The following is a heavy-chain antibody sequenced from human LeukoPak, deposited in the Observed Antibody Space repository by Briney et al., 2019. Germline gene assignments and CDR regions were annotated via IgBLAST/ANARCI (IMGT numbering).Heavy chain of an antibody. CDR2: ISSSSSYI. CDR3: ARDRGRYYMDV. Sequence: GGSLRLSCAASGFTFSSYSMNWVRQAPGKGLEWVSSISSSSSYIYYADSVKGRFTISRDNAKNSLFLQMNSLRAGDTAVYYCARDRGRYYMDVWGKGTTVTISS. V-gene: IGHV3-21*06. CDR1: GFTFSSYS. J-gene: IGHJ6*03. D-gene: IGHD6-25*01.